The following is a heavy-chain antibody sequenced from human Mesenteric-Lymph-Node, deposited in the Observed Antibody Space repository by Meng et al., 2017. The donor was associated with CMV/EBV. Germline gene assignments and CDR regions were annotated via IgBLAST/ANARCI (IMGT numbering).Heavy chain of an antibody. CDR1: GGSFSGYY. J-gene: IGHJ4*02. Sequence: SETLSLTCAVYGGSFSGYYWSWIRQPPGKGLEWIGEINHSGSTNYNPSLKSRVTISLDTSRNQFSLKLSSVTAADTAVYYCARKLDSKLRFLEWLEGVRYFDYWGQGSLVTVSS. CDR2: INHSGST. V-gene: IGHV4-34*01. CDR3: ARKLDSKLRFLEWLEGVRYFDY. D-gene: IGHD3-3*01.